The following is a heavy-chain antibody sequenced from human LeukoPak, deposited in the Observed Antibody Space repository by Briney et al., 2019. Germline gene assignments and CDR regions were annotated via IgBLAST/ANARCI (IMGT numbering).Heavy chain of an antibody. CDR1: GFTFSSYG. V-gene: IGHV3-33*01. J-gene: IGHJ4*02. D-gene: IGHD6-13*01. CDR2: IWYDGSNK. Sequence: HTGGSLRLSCAASGFTFSSYGMHWVRQAPGKGLEWVAVIWYDGSNKYYADSVKGRFTISRDNSKNTLYLQMNSLRAEDTAVYCCARDAAGFDYWGQGTLVTVSS. CDR3: ARDAAGFDY.